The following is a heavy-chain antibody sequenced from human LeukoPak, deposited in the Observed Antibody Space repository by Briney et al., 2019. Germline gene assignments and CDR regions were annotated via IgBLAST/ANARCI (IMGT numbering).Heavy chain of an antibody. J-gene: IGHJ6*03. CDR2: IYYSGST. CDR1: GGSISGFY. D-gene: IGHD6-13*01. CDR3: ARLSRIAAAGSYSYHSMDV. Sequence: PSETLSLTCAVSGGSISGFYWSWLRQPPGKGLEWIGFIYYSGSTNYNPSLKSRLSISVDTSKNQFSLKLSSVTAADTAVYYCARLSRIAAAGSYSYHSMDVWGQGTTVTVSS. V-gene: IGHV4-59*08.